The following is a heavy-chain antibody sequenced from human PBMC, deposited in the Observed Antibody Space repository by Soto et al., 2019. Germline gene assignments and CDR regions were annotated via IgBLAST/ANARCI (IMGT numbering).Heavy chain of an antibody. D-gene: IGHD1-26*01. V-gene: IGHV3-30-3*01. Sequence: QVQLVESGGGVVQPGRSLRLSCAASGFTFSTYVIMYWVRQAPGKGLEGVAVISYDGSNKYYADSVKRRFIISRDNSKNTLYLQMNSLRAEDTAVYYCARGSPPDYWGQGTLVTVSS. J-gene: IGHJ4*02. CDR3: ARGSPPDY. CDR2: ISYDGSNK. CDR1: GFTFSTYV.